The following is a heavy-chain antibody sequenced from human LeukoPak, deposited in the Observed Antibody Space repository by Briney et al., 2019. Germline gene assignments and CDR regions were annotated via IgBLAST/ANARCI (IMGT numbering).Heavy chain of an antibody. J-gene: IGHJ3*02. V-gene: IGHV3-20*04. CDR1: GFTFDDYG. Sequence: GGSLRLSCAASGFTFDDYGMSWVRQAPGKGLEWISGINWNGGSTGYADSAKGRFTISRDNAENSLYLQMNSLRAEDTAVYYCARASSHYDFDIWGQGTMVTVSS. D-gene: IGHD3-10*01. CDR2: INWNGGST. CDR3: ARASSHYDFDI.